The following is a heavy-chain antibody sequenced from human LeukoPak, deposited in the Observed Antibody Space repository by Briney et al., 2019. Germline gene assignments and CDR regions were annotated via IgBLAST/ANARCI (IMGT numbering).Heavy chain of an antibody. CDR1: GFXFSXXX. CDR3: TRDLRSNY. J-gene: IGHJ4*02. CDR2: ISSSSSVI. Sequence: PGGSLRLSCTASGFXFSXXXXXWVXXAPXKXLEWVSYISSSSSVIYYAASVRGRFTLSRDNAKNSLSLQMNSLRDEDTAVYYCTRDLRSNYWGQGTLVTVAS. D-gene: IGHD3/OR15-3a*01. V-gene: IGHV3-48*02.